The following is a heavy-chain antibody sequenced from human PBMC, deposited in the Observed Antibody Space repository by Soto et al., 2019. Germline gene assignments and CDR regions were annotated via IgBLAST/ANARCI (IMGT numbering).Heavy chain of an antibody. V-gene: IGHV1-8*01. Sequence: ASVKVSCKASGYTFTSYDINWVRQATGQGLEWMGWMNPNSGNTGYAQKFQGRVTMTRNTSISTAYMELSSLRSEDTAVYYCARDCSSTSCPNYYYYYMDVWGKGTTVTVSS. CDR3: ARDCSSTSCPNYYYYYMDV. CDR2: MNPNSGNT. J-gene: IGHJ6*03. D-gene: IGHD2-2*01. CDR1: GYTFTSYD.